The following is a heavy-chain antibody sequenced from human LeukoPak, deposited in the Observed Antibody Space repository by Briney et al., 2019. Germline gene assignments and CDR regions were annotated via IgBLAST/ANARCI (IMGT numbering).Heavy chain of an antibody. Sequence: GGSLRLSCAASGFAFSSYAMSWVRQAPGKGLEWVSAISGSGDSTYYADSVKGRFTISRDNSKNTLYLQMNSLRAEDTAVYYCAKDCASIYWYFDLWGRGTLVTVSS. J-gene: IGHJ2*01. V-gene: IGHV3-23*01. CDR1: GFAFSSYA. CDR3: AKDCASIYWYFDL. CDR2: ISGSGDST.